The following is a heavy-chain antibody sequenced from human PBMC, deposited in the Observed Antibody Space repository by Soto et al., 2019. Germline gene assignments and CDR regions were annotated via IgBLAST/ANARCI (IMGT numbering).Heavy chain of an antibody. Sequence: GGSLRLSCAASGFTFSSYSMNWVRQAPGKGLEWVSYISSSSSTMYYADSVKGRFTISRDNAKNSLYLQMNSLRAEDTAVYYCARARSKAYYDFWSGTRQAFDIWGQGTMVTVSS. CDR3: ARARSKAYYDFWSGTRQAFDI. J-gene: IGHJ3*02. D-gene: IGHD3-3*01. CDR2: ISSSSSTM. CDR1: GFTFSSYS. V-gene: IGHV3-48*01.